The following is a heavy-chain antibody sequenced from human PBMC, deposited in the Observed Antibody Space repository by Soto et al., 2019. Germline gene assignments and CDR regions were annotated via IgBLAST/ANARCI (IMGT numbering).Heavy chain of an antibody. D-gene: IGHD3-10*01. CDR3: AKPPPITMVRGRIFDY. V-gene: IGHV1-3*01. Sequence: QVQLVQSGAEVKKPGASVKVSCKASGYTFTSYAMHWVRQAPGQRLEWMGWINAGNGNTKYSQKFQGRVTITRDTSASTAYMELSSLRSEDTDVYYCAKPPPITMVRGRIFDYWGQGTLVTGSS. J-gene: IGHJ4*02. CDR1: GYTFTSYA. CDR2: INAGNGNT.